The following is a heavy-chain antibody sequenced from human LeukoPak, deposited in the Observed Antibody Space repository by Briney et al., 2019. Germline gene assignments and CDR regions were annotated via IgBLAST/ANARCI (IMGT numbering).Heavy chain of an antibody. D-gene: IGHD3-22*01. CDR3: AREDYYDSSGFGGGY. J-gene: IGHJ4*02. V-gene: IGHV3-53*01. CDR2: IYSGGST. Sequence: GGSLRLSCAASGFTVSSNYMSWVRQAPGKGLEWVSVIYSGGSTYYADSVKGRFTISRDNSKNTLYLQMNSLRAEDTAVYYCAREDYYDSSGFGGGYWGPGTLVTVSS. CDR1: GFTVSSNY.